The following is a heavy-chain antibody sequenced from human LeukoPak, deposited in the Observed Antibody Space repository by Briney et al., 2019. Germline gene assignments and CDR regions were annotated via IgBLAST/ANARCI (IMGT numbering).Heavy chain of an antibody. CDR3: ARDVGYYDSSGYYLGWFDP. D-gene: IGHD3-22*01. J-gene: IGHJ5*02. CDR2: IDSKTGNP. CDR1: GYTFTSYS. Sequence: ASVKVSCKASGYTFTSYSINWVRQAPGQGLEWMGWIDSKTGNPTYAQGFTGRFVFSLDTSVTTAYLQNSSLKAEDTAVYYCARDVGYYDSSGYYLGWFDPWGQGTLVTVSS. V-gene: IGHV7-4-1*02.